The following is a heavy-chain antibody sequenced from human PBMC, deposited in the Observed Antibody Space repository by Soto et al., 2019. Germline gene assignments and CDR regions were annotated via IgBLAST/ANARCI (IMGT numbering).Heavy chain of an antibody. V-gene: IGHV4-30-4*01. CDR3: ARVDIDQWSYDILTGSFFDY. CDR2: IYYSGST. CDR1: GGSISSGDYY. Sequence: PSETLSLTCTVSGGSISSGDYYWSWIRQPPGKGLEWIGYIYYSGSTYYNPSLKSRVTISVDTSKNQFSLKLSSVTAADTAVYYCARVDIDQWSYDILTGSFFDYWGKGTRVTVS. D-gene: IGHD3-9*01. J-gene: IGHJ4*02.